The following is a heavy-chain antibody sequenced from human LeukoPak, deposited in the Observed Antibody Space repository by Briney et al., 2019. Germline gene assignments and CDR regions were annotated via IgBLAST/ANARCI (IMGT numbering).Heavy chain of an antibody. CDR2: IYYSGST. Sequence: SETLSLTCTVSGGSISSYYWNWIRQPPGKGLEWIGYIYYSGSTNYNPSLKSRVTISVDSSKNQFSLKLNSVTAADTAVYYCAREYCSSTSCYFDYWGQGTLVTVSS. CDR1: GGSISSYY. J-gene: IGHJ4*02. CDR3: AREYCSSTSCYFDY. V-gene: IGHV4-59*01. D-gene: IGHD2-2*01.